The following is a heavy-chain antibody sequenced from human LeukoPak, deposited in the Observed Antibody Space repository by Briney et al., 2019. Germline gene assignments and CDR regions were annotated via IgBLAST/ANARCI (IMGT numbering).Heavy chain of an antibody. V-gene: IGHV4-59*01. CDR3: ARDRRGYGSFDS. Sequence: PSDTLSLTCTVSDGSISSYYWNWIRQPPGKGLEWIGFIYDSGSTNYNPSLYSRLTISVDTSKNQFSLKLTSVTAADTAVYYCARDRRGYGSFDSWGQGTLGTVSS. CDR1: DGSISSYY. CDR2: IYDSGST. J-gene: IGHJ4*02. D-gene: IGHD5-18*01.